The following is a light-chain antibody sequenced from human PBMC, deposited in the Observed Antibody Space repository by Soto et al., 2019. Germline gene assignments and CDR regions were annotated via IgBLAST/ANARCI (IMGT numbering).Light chain of an antibody. CDR3: QQYGSSRT. V-gene: IGKV3-20*01. J-gene: IGKJ1*01. CDR2: GVS. CDR1: QSVSSSH. Sequence: EIVLTQSPGTLSLSPGERATLSCRASQSVSSSHLAWYQQKPGQAPRLLIYGVSSRATGIPDRFSGSGSGTDFTLTITRLEPEDFAVYYCQQYGSSRTFGQGTKVEIK.